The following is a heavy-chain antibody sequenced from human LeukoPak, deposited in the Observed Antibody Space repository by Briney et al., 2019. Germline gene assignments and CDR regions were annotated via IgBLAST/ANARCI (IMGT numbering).Heavy chain of an antibody. CDR2: INPNSGGT. V-gene: IGHV1-2*02. CDR1: GYTFTGYY. D-gene: IGHD3-10*01. CDR3: ARSITDHRTIDY. J-gene: IGHJ4*02. Sequence: GASVKVSCKASGYTFTGYYTHWVRQAPGQGLEWMGWINPNSGGTNYAQKFQGRVTMTRDPSISTAYMELSRLRSDDTAVYYCARSITDHRTIDYWGQGTLVTVSS.